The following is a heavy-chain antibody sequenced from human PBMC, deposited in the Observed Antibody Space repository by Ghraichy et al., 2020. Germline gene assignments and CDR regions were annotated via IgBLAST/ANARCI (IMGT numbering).Heavy chain of an antibody. J-gene: IGHJ4*02. V-gene: IGHV1-2*02. Sequence: ASVKVSCKTSGYTFTDYYLHWVRQAPGQGLEWMGWINPYNGGTHYAQKFQGRVTMTRDTSTSTAYMELRRLTSDDTAVFYCARDVVMAKPCGGYWGQGTLVTVSS. CDR3: ARDVVMAKPCGGY. D-gene: IGHD2-8*01. CDR2: INPYNGGT. CDR1: GYTFTDYY.